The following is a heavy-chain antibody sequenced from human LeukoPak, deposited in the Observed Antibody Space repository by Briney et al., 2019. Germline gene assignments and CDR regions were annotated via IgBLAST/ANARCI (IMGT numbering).Heavy chain of an antibody. CDR3: ARGDGYSYGLLGILNY. J-gene: IGHJ4*02. V-gene: IGHV4-31*03. D-gene: IGHD5-18*01. Sequence: PSETLSLTCTVSGGSISSGGYYWSWIRQHPGKGLEWIGYIYYSGSTYYNPSLKSRVTISVDTSKNQFSLKLSSVTAADTAVYYCARGDGYSYGLLGILNYWGRGTLVTVSS. CDR1: GGSISSGGYY. CDR2: IYYSGST.